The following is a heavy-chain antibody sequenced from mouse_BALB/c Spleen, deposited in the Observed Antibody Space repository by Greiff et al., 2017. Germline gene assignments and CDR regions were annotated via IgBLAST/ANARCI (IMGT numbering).Heavy chain of an antibody. CDR1: GYTFTSYW. D-gene: IGHD2-4*01. J-gene: IGHJ2*01. CDR2: INPSTGYT. CDR3: ARGYRLRPDY. Sequence: QVHVKQSGAELAKPGASVKMSCKASGYTFTSYWMHWVKQRPGQGLEWIGYINPSTGYTEYNQKFKDKATLTADKSSSTAYMQLSSLTSEDSAVYYCARGYRLRPDYWGQGTTLTVSS. V-gene: IGHV1-7*01.